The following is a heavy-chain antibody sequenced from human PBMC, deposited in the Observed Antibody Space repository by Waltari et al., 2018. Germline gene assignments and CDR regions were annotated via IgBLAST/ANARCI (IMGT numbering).Heavy chain of an antibody. CDR2: IYYSGST. Sequence: QVQLQESAPGLVQPSQTLSLTCPVSGGSISSGDYHWSWIRQPPGKGLEWIGYIYYSGSTYYNPSLKSRVTISVDTSKNQFSLKLSSVTAADTAVYYCAREIMTTVTRNFDYWGQGTLVTVSS. V-gene: IGHV4-30-4*08. CDR3: AREIMTTVTRNFDY. D-gene: IGHD4-17*01. J-gene: IGHJ4*02. CDR1: GGSISSGDYH.